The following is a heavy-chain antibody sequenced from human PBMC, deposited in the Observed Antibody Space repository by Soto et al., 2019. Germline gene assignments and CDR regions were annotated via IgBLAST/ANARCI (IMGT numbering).Heavy chain of an antibody. CDR3: ATVHGTSRSFDS. V-gene: IGHV3-23*05. J-gene: IGHJ4*02. CDR2: TDLNGRTT. CDR1: GFTFSTSA. Sequence: EVQLLESGGGLVQPGGSLRLSCAASGFTFSTSAMTWVRQAPGKGLEWVSTTDLNGRTTYYADSVKGRFTVSRDSSKNTLDLQMSSLRAEDTAVYYCATVHGTSRSFDSWGQGTLVTVSS.